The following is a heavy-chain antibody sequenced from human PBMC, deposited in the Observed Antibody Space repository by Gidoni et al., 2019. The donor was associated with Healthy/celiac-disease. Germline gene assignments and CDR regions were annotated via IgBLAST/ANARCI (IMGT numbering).Heavy chain of an antibody. CDR1: GGSISSGNW. CDR2: IYHSGVT. Sequence: QVQLQESGPGLVKPSGTLSLTCAVSGGSISSGNWWSWVRQPPGKGLEWSGEIYHSGVTNYNPSLKSRVTISVDKSKNQFSLKLSSVTAADTAVYYCAREVRAGYGDYQLLDYWGQGTLVTVSS. D-gene: IGHD4-17*01. J-gene: IGHJ4*02. CDR3: AREVRAGYGDYQLLDY. V-gene: IGHV4-4*02.